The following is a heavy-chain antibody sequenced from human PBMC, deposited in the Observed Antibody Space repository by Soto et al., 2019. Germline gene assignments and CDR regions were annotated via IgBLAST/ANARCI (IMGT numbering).Heavy chain of an antibody. J-gene: IGHJ6*03. V-gene: IGHV4-34*01. CDR1: GGSFSGYY. CDR2: INHSGST. Sequence: SETLSLTCAVYGGSFSGYYWSWIRQPPGKGLEWIGEINHSGSTNYNPSLKSRVTISVDTSKNQFSLKLSSVTAADTAVYYCARRRKNSSSRNYYYYMDVWGKGTTVTVSS. CDR3: ARRRKNSSSRNYYYYMDV. D-gene: IGHD6-6*01.